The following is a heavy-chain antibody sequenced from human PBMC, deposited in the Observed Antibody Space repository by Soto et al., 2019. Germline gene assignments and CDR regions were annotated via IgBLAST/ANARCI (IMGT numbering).Heavy chain of an antibody. V-gene: IGHV3-23*01. J-gene: IGHJ6*04. CDR1: GFTFSSYA. CDR2: ISGSGGST. D-gene: IGHD3-10*01. CDR3: AKGFGEVYYYYGMDS. Sequence: GYVRLSCASSGFTFSSYAMSWVRQAPGKGLEWVSAISGSGGSTYYADSVKGRFTISRDNSKNTLYLQMNSLRAEDTAVYYCAKGFGEVYYYYGMDSLEKGTKSTVAP.